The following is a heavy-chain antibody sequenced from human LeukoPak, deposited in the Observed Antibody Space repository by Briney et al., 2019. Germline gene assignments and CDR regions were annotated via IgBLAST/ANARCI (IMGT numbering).Heavy chain of an antibody. CDR3: ARDRKVVTAPDYYYYYMDV. J-gene: IGHJ6*03. V-gene: IGHV3-53*01. D-gene: IGHD2-21*02. Sequence: GGSLRLSCAASGFTVSSNYMSWVRQAPGKGLEWVSVIYSGGSTYYADSVKGRFTISRDNSKNTLYLQMNSLRAEDTAVYYCARDRKVVTAPDYYYYYMDVWGKGTTVTASS. CDR1: GFTVSSNY. CDR2: IYSGGST.